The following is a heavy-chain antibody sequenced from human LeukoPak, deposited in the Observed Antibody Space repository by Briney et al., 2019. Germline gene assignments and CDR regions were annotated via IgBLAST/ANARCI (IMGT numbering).Heavy chain of an antibody. CDR3: AGSGSPDDR. CDR2: ISPNAVNR. D-gene: IGHD3-10*01. Sequence: GGSLRLSCVGSGFNFSNYYMSWIRQAPGKGLEWISYISPNAVNRYYVDSVKGRFTISRDNAKNSLFLQMNSLRGEDTAVYYCAGSGSPDDRWGQGTLVTVSS. V-gene: IGHV3-11*01. CDR1: GFNFSNYY. J-gene: IGHJ5*02.